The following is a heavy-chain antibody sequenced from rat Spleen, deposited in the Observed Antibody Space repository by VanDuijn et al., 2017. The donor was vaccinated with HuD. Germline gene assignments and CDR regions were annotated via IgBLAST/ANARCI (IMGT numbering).Heavy chain of an antibody. CDR2: ITNTGGSI. Sequence: EVQLVESGGGLVQPGRSLKLSCAASGFTFRDYAMAWVRQAPKKGLEWVATITNTGGSIYYPDSVKGRFTNSRDNAKSTLYLQMDSLRSEDTASYYCARPHNYRYVMDAWGQGASVTVSS. D-gene: IGHD1-10*01. CDR3: ARPHNYRYVMDA. V-gene: IGHV5-17*01. CDR1: GFTFRDYA. J-gene: IGHJ4*01.